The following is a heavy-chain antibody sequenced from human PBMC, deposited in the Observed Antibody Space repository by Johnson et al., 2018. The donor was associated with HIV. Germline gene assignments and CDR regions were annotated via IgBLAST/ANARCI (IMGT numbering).Heavy chain of an antibody. CDR2: VSYDGSNK. J-gene: IGHJ3*02. D-gene: IGHD1-26*01. CDR3: ARGGGYWEVIAFDI. Sequence: QVQLLESGGGLVKPGGSLRLSCTVSTFTFSNYAMHWVRQAPGKGLEWVAVVSYDGSNKYHADSVKGRFTISRDNSKKTLYLQMNSLRADDTAVYYCARGGGYWEVIAFDIWGQGTMVTVSS. V-gene: IGHV3-30-3*01. CDR1: TFTFSNYA.